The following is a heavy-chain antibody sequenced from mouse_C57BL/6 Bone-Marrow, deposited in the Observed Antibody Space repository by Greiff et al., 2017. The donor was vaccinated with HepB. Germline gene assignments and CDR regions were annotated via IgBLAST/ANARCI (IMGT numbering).Heavy chain of an antibody. Sequence: QVQLQQPGAELVKPGASVKLSCKASGYTFTSYWLHWVKQRPGQGLEWIGMIHPNSGSTNYNEKFKSKATLTVDKSSSTAYMQLSSLTSEDSAVYYCARWSRADAMDYWGEGTSVTVSS. CDR2: IHPNSGST. V-gene: IGHV1-64*01. J-gene: IGHJ4*01. D-gene: IGHD3-1*01. CDR1: GYTFTSYW. CDR3: ARWSRADAMDY.